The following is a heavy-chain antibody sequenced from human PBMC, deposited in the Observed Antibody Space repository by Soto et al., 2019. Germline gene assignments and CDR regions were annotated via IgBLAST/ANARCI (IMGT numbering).Heavy chain of an antibody. CDR1: GFAFNNYG. V-gene: IGHV3-21*01. CDR3: AREDSIIIPAVSDF. Sequence: XASLGLSCTVSGFAFNNYGINWVRQAPGKGLEWVSSISKSDYTYYSDSVKGRFAISRDNAKSSVSLQMNTLRVEDTAVYYCAREDSIIIPAVSDFWGQGTLVTVSS. J-gene: IGHJ4*02. D-gene: IGHD2-2*01. CDR2: ISKSDYT.